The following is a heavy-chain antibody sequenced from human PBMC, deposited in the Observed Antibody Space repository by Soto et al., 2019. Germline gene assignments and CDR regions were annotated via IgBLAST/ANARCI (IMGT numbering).Heavy chain of an antibody. V-gene: IGHV4-30-4*01. CDR3: ARDMMMTTVTTSNWYFDL. CDR1: GGSISSGDYY. D-gene: IGHD4-17*01. Sequence: QVQLQESGPGLVKPSQTLSLTCTVSGGSISSGDYYWSWIRQPPGKGLEWIGYIYYSGSTYYNPPLKSRVTISVDTSKNQFSLKLSSVTAADTAVYYCARDMMMTTVTTSNWYFDLWGRGTLVTVSS. J-gene: IGHJ2*01. CDR2: IYYSGST.